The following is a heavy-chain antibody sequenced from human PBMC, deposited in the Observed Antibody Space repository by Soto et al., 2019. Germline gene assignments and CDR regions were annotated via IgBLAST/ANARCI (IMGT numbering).Heavy chain of an antibody. CDR1: GFTFSSYA. D-gene: IGHD2-2*01. J-gene: IGHJ3*02. CDR3: AKDDRCSSTSCYDAFDI. V-gene: IGHV3-23*01. Sequence: HPGGSLRLSCAASGFTFSSYAMSWVRQAPGKGLEWVSAISGSGGSTYYADSVKGRFTISRDNSKNTLYLQMNSLRAEDTAVYYCAKDDRCSSTSCYDAFDIWGQGTMVTVSS. CDR2: ISGSGGST.